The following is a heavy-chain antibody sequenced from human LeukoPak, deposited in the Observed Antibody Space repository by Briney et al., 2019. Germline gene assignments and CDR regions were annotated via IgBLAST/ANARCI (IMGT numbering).Heavy chain of an antibody. V-gene: IGHV4-4*07. CDR1: GGSISSYY. CDR2: IYTSGST. J-gene: IGHJ5*02. CDR3: ARDHQLSLSSSWPGDWFDP. D-gene: IGHD6-13*01. Sequence: SETLSLTCTVSGGSISSYYWSWIRQPAGKGLEWIGRIYTSGSTNYNPSLKSRVTMSVDTSKNQFSPKLSSVTAADTAVYYCARDHQLSLSSSWPGDWFDPWGQGTLVTVSS.